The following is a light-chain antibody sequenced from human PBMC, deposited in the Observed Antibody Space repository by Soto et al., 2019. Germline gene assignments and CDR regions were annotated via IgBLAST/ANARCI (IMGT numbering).Light chain of an antibody. Sequence: DIQMTQSPSSLSASVGDRVTITCRSSQIIRTYLNWYQQKPGKAPKLLIYSASTLQSGVPSRFSGSGSGANFSLTISSLQPEDFATYYCQQGYSTLPYTVGQGTKVDIK. CDR1: QIIRTY. J-gene: IGKJ2*01. V-gene: IGKV1-39*01. CDR2: SAS. CDR3: QQGYSTLPYT.